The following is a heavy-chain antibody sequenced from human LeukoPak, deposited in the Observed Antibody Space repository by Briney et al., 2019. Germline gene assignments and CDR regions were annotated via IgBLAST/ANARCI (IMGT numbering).Heavy chain of an antibody. CDR1: GFIFYHHA. Sequence: PGGSLRLSCAASGFIFYHHAMHWVRQAPGKGLEWVAVIWSDKSNKFYADSVRGRFTISRDDSRKTVYLQMERMTAEDTAIYYCAKDAQRGFVYSNALEYWGQGVLVTVAS. V-gene: IGHV3-30*02. CDR2: IWSDKSNK. D-gene: IGHD4-11*01. J-gene: IGHJ4*02. CDR3: AKDAQRGFVYSNALEY.